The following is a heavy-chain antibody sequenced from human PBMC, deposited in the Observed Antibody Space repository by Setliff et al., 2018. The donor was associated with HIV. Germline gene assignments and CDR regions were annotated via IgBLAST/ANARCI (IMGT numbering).Heavy chain of an antibody. CDR3: ARGGRGSWFFDY. V-gene: IGHV1-69*10. CDR2: IIPILGIA. CDR1: GGAFSSYA. Sequence: SVKVSCKASGGAFSSYAFSWVRQAPGQGLEWMGGIIPILGIANYAQKFQGRVTITRDTSASTAYMELSSLRSEDTAVYYCARGGRGSWFFDYWGQGTLVTVSS. J-gene: IGHJ4*02. D-gene: IGHD6-13*01.